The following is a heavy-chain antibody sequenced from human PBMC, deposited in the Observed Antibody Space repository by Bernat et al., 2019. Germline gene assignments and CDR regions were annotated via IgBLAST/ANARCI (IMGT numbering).Heavy chain of an antibody. CDR1: GFPFSNAW. Sequence: EVQLVESGGGLVKPGGSLRLSCAASGFPFSNAWMTWVRQAPGKGLEWVGLVKKKSDGGTTDYAAPVKGRFTISRDDSKNTLFLQMNSLTTEDTAVYYCTTKFWGGYPDVSDIWGQGTMVTVSS. D-gene: IGHD3-16*02. J-gene: IGHJ3*02. CDR3: TTKFWGGYPDVSDI. V-gene: IGHV3-15*01. CDR2: VKKKSDGGTT.